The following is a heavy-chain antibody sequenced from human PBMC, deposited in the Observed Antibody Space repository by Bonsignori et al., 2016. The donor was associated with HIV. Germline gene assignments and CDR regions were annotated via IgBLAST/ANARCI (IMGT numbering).Heavy chain of an antibody. CDR3: FSSTGDY. J-gene: IGHJ4*02. Sequence: WIRQPPGKGLEWVGFIRSKAYGGTTEYAASVKGRFTISRDDSKSIAYLQMNSLKTEDTAVYYCFSSTGDYWGQGTLVTVSS. V-gene: IGHV3-49*02. CDR2: IRSKAYGGTT. D-gene: IGHD1-1*01.